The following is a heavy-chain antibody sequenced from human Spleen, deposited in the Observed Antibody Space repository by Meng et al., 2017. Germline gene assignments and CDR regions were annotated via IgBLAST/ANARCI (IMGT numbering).Heavy chain of an antibody. J-gene: IGHJ4*02. CDR3: ARGPTTMAHDFDY. CDR2: INHSGGT. CDR1: GGSFSDYY. Sequence: GQLREWGAGLLEPSETLSLTCVVSGGSFSDYYWSLIRQPPGKGLEWIGEINHSGGTNYNPSLESRATISVDTSQNNLSLKLSSVTAADSAVYYCARGPTTMAHDFDYWGQGTLVTVSS. D-gene: IGHD4-11*01. V-gene: IGHV4-34*01.